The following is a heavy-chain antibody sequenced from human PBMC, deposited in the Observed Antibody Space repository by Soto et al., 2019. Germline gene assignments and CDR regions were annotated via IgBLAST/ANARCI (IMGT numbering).Heavy chain of an antibody. CDR3: ARGTDYGDYVTVFRINWFAL. D-gene: IGHD4-17*01. V-gene: IGHV4-34*01. Sequence: SETLSLTCAVYGGSFSGYYWSWIRQPPGKGLEWIGEINHSGSTNYNPSLKSRVTISVDTSKNQFSLKLSSVTAADTAVYYCARGTDYGDYVTVFRINWFALWGQGSLVTVSS. J-gene: IGHJ5*02. CDR1: GGSFSGYY. CDR2: INHSGST.